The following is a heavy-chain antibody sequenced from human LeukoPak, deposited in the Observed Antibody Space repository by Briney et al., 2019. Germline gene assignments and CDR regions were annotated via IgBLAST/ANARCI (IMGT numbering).Heavy chain of an antibody. J-gene: IGHJ6*03. CDR1: GGSMSSQY. CDR3: GRGGYYVGV. CDR2: IYDSGST. Sequence: SETLFLTCTVSGGSMSSQYWSWIRQPPGKGLEWIGYIYDSGSTKYNPSLKSRVTISADTSNNQFSLKLSSVTAADTAVYYCGRGGYYVGVWGKGTTVTVSS. V-gene: IGHV4-59*11.